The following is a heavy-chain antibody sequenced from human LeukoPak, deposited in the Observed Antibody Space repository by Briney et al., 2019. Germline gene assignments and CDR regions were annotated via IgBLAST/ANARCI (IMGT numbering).Heavy chain of an antibody. V-gene: IGHV4-30-4*01. CDR3: ARVAPSSKYFDY. CDR1: GGSISSGDYY. J-gene: IGHJ4*02. Sequence: PSETLSLTCTVSGGSISSGDYYWSWIRHPPGKGLECLGYIYYSGSTYYNPSLKSRVTISVDTSKNRFSLKLSSVTAADTAVYYCARVAPSSKYFDYWGQGTLVTVSS. CDR2: IYYSGST.